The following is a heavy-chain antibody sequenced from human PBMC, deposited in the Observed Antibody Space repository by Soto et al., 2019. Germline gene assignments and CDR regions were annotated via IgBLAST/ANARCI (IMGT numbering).Heavy chain of an antibody. D-gene: IGHD3-3*01. CDR2: INPNSGGT. CDR1: GYTFTGYY. J-gene: IGHJ6*04. V-gene: IGHV1-2*02. CDR3: ARDERFLEWFLTHDYRMDV. Sequence: GASVKVSCKASGYTFTGYYMHWVRQAPGQGLEWMGWINPNSGGTNYAQKFQGRVTMTRDTSISTAYMELSRLRSDDTAVYYCARDERFLEWFLTHDYRMDVWGKGTTVTVSS.